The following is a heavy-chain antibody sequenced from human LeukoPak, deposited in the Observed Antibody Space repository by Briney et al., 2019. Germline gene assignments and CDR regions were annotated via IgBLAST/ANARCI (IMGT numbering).Heavy chain of an antibody. V-gene: IGHV3-30*03. D-gene: IGHD2-2*01. CDR2: ISYDGSNK. J-gene: IGHJ5*02. Sequence: GGSLRLSCAASGFTFSRYGMHWVRQAPGKGLEWVAVISYDGSNKYYADSVKGRFTISRDNSKNTLYLQMNSLRAEDTAVYYCARSYCSSTSCSGPWFDPWGQGTLVTVSS. CDR3: ARSYCSSTSCSGPWFDP. CDR1: GFTFSRYG.